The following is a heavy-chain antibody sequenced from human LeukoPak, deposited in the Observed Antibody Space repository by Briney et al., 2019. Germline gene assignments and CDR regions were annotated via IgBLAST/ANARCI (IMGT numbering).Heavy chain of an antibody. Sequence: ASVKVSCKASGYTFTGYYMHWVRQAPGQGLEWMGWINPNSGGTKYAQKFQGRVTMTRDTSISTAYMEVSRLRSDDTAVYYCARYKMEGARYYDYVWGSYRYFTGGLYGMDVWGQGTTVTVSS. CDR3: ARYKMEGARYYDYVWGSYRYFTGGLYGMDV. J-gene: IGHJ6*02. CDR2: INPNSGGT. CDR1: GYTFTGYY. D-gene: IGHD3-16*02. V-gene: IGHV1-2*02.